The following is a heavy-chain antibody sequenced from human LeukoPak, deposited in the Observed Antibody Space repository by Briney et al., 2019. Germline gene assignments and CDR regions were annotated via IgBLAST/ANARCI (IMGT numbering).Heavy chain of an antibody. V-gene: IGHV4-34*01. Sequence: RPSETLSLTCAVYGGSFSGYYWSWIRQPPGKGLEWIGEINHSGSTNYNPSLKSRVTISVDTSKNQFSLKLSSVTAADTAVYYCARGWDSSGYLYYYYYYMHVWGKGTTVTVSS. CDR3: ARGWDSSGYLYYYYYYMHV. D-gene: IGHD3-22*01. CDR2: INHSGST. CDR1: GGSFSGYY. J-gene: IGHJ6*03.